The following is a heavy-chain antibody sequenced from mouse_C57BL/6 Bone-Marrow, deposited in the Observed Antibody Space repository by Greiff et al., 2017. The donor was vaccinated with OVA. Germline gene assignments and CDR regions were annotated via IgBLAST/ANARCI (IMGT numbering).Heavy chain of an antibody. CDR3: ARSDYSNWFAY. CDR1: GYTFTSYW. D-gene: IGHD2-5*01. CDR2: IDPSDSYT. V-gene: IGHV1-59*01. J-gene: IGHJ3*01. Sequence: VQLQQPGAELVRPGTSVKLSCKASGYTFTSYWMHWVKQRPGQGLEWIGVIDPSDSYTNYNQKFKGKATLTVDTSSSTAYMQLNSLTSEDSAVYFCARSDYSNWFAYWGQGTLVTVSA.